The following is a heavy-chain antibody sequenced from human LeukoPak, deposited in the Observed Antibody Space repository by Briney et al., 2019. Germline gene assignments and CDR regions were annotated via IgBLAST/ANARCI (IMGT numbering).Heavy chain of an antibody. CDR2: IYYSGST. D-gene: IGHD3-10*01. CDR1: GGSVSSGSYY. J-gene: IGHJ4*02. Sequence: SETLSLTCTVSGGSVSSGSYYWSWLRQPPGKGLEWIGYIYYSGSTNYNPSLKSRVTISVDTSKDQFSLKLSSVTAADTAVYYCARVGRSYGSGSYPFDYWGQGTLVTVSS. CDR3: ARVGRSYGSGSYPFDY. V-gene: IGHV4-61*01.